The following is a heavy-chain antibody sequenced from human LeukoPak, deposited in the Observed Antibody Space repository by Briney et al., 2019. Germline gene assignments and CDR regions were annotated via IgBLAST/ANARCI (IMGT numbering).Heavy chain of an antibody. V-gene: IGHV3-23*01. D-gene: IGHD1-26*01. J-gene: IGHJ3*02. Sequence: GGSLRLSCAASGFTFSSYAMSWVRQAPGKGLEWVSAFSGSGGSTYYADSVKGRFTISRDNSKNTLYLQMNSLRAEDTAVYYCAKDESGSYWVGAFDIWGQGTMVTVSS. CDR2: FSGSGGST. CDR3: AKDESGSYWVGAFDI. CDR1: GFTFSSYA.